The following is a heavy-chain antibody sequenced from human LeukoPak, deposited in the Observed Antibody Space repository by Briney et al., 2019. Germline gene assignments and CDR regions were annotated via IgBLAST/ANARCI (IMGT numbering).Heavy chain of an antibody. D-gene: IGHD1-14*01. V-gene: IGHV3-7*01. CDR3: ANHRRPYLPDTTHAFDI. CDR1: GFTFSRSW. CDR2: IKEDGSAQ. Sequence: PGGSLRLSCAASGFTFSRSWMSWVRQAPGKGLEWVANIKEDGSAQFYLDVVKGRFIISRDNGKNSLYLQMNSLRAEDTAVYYCANHRRPYLPDTTHAFDIWGQGTMVTVSS. J-gene: IGHJ3*02.